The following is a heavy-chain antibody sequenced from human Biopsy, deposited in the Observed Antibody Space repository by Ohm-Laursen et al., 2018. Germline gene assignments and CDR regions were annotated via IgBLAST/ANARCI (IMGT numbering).Heavy chain of an antibody. V-gene: IGHV3-23*01. Sequence: SLRLSCSAPGFSFDNYAMNWVRQAPGKGLEWVSTISGSSGSTYYADSVKGRFTISRDASKNTLYLLMNSLRAEDTAMYYCAKGGYCTTTSCYMDVDYWGQGTLVTVSS. D-gene: IGHD2-2*02. CDR1: GFSFDNYA. CDR2: ISGSSGST. J-gene: IGHJ4*02. CDR3: AKGGYCTTTSCYMDVDY.